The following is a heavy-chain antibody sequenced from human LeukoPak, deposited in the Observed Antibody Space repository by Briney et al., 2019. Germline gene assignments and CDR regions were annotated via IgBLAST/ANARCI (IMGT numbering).Heavy chain of an antibody. J-gene: IGHJ6*04. D-gene: IGHD3-22*01. CDR1: GGSFSVYY. CDR3: ARDSGYYYDSSNSDV. V-gene: IGHV4-34*01. Sequence: ETLSLTFAISGGSFSVYYWSWIRQPPGKGLEWIGEINHSGSTNYNPSLKSRVTISLDTSKNQFSLKLSSVTAADTAVYYCARDSGYYYDSSNSDVWGKGTTVTVSS. CDR2: INHSGST.